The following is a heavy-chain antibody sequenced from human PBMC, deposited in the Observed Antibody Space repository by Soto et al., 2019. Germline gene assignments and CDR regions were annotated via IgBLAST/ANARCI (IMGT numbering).Heavy chain of an antibody. V-gene: IGHV4-59*11. J-gene: IGHJ4*02. CDR2: IDYTGAT. CDR1: GGSINNHY. CDR3: ARANWYFDY. Sequence: PSETLSLTCTVSGGSINNHYCSWIRQPPGKGLEWIGYIDYTGATNYSPSLASRVTISVDTSKNQFSLKLTSLTAADTAIYYCARANWYFDYWGQGTLVTVSS. D-gene: IGHD7-27*01.